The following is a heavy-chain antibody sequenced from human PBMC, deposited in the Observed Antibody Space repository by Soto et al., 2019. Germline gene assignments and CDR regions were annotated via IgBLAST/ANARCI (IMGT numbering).Heavy chain of an antibody. V-gene: IGHV3-23*01. CDR3: AKAHPGSCCSSSEKGTYFDY. J-gene: IGHJ4*02. CDR2: ISGSGGST. Sequence: GGSLRLSCAASGFTFSSYAMSWVRQAPGKGLEWVSAISGSGGSTYYADSVKGRFTISRDNCKNTLYLQMNSRRAEDTAVYYCAKAHPGSCCSSSEKGTYFDYWGQGTLVTVS. D-gene: IGHD6-6*01. CDR1: GFTFSSYA.